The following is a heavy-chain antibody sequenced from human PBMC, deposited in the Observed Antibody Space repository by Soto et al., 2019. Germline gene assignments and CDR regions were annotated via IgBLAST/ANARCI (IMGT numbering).Heavy chain of an antibody. J-gene: IGHJ5*02. V-gene: IGHV4-59*12. D-gene: IGHD3-16*01. CDR2: IFHSGST. Sequence: SETLSLTCTVSGGSISSNYWSWIRQPPGKGLEWIGYIFHSGSTTYNPSLKSRVTMSSDTSKNQISLKMTSVTAADTAVYFCAKDVSSRRWFDPWGQGVRVTVSS. CDR3: AKDVSSRRWFDP. CDR1: GGSISSNY.